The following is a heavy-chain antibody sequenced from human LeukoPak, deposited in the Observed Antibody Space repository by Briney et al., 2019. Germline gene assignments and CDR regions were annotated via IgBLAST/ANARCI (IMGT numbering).Heavy chain of an antibody. CDR1: GFTFSSYG. CDR2: IRYDGSNK. J-gene: IGHJ5*02. CDR3: ARVKGDWFDP. V-gene: IGHV3-30*02. Sequence: GGSLRLSCAASGFTFSSYGMHWVRQAPGKGLEWVAFIRYDGSNKYYADSVKGRFTISRDNSKNTLYLQMNSLRAEDTAVYYCARVKGDWFDPWGQGTLVTVPS. D-gene: IGHD3-16*01.